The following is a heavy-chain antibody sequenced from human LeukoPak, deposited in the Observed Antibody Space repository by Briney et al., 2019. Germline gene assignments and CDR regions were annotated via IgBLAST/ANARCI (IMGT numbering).Heavy chain of an antibody. CDR2: IIPIFGTA. D-gene: IGHD3-22*01. V-gene: IGHV1-69*05. CDR1: GGTFSSYA. Sequence: ASVKVSCKASGGTFSSYAISWVRQAPGQGLEWMGRIIPIFGTANYAQKFQGRVTIATDESTSTAYMELSSLRSEDTAVYYCARTPYYYDSSGYTEIKYWGQGTLVTVSS. CDR3: ARTPYYYDSSGYTEIKY. J-gene: IGHJ4*02.